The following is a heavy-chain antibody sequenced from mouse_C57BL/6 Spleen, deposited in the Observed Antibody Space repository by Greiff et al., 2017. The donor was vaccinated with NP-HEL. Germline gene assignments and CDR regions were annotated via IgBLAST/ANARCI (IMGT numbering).Heavy chain of an antibody. CDR2: IHPNSGST. Sequence: QVQLQQPGAELVKPGASVKLSCKASGYTFTSYWMHWVKQRPGQGLEWIGMIHPNSGSTNYNEKFKSKATLTVDKSSSTAYMQLSSLTSEDSAVYYCARGWGILRYFDVWGTGTTVTVSS. CDR1: GYTFTSYW. V-gene: IGHV1-64*01. D-gene: IGHD2-3*01. J-gene: IGHJ1*03. CDR3: ARGWGILRYFDV.